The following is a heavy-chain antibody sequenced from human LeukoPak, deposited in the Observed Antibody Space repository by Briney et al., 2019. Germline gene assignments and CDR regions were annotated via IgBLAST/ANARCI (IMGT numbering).Heavy chain of an antibody. Sequence: SETLSLTCAVYGGSFSGYYWSWIRQPPGKGLEWIGEINHSGSTNYNPFLKSRVTISVDTSKNQFSLKLSSVTAADTAVYYCARRVSGYVLARHYGMDVWGQGTTVTVSS. CDR1: GGSFSGYY. V-gene: IGHV4-34*01. CDR2: INHSGST. J-gene: IGHJ6*02. CDR3: ARRVSGYVLARHYGMDV. D-gene: IGHD5-12*01.